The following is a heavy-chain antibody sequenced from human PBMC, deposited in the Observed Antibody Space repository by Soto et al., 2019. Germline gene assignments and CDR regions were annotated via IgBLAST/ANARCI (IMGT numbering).Heavy chain of an antibody. Sequence: QVQLQQWGAGLLKASETLSLTCAVVGDSLRGQSWNWIRQSPGKGLEWIGELDQSGGTKYNSSLKSRAIISDDTSKNQFSLTLTSVTAADTAVYYCAREDSYGWSGESLDVWGQGTTVTVSS. CDR3: AREDSYGWSGESLDV. V-gene: IGHV4-34*01. J-gene: IGHJ6*02. CDR1: GDSLRGQS. CDR2: LDQSGGT. D-gene: IGHD6-19*01.